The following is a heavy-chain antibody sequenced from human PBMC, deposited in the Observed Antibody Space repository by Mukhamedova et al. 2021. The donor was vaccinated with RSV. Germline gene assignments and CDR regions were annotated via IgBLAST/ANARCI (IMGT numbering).Heavy chain of an antibody. D-gene: IGHD2-2*01. V-gene: IGHV3-23*01. CDR3: AKAAVIPAAFPGEYVMDV. J-gene: IGHJ6*02. Sequence: AESVQGRFTISRDISKNTLYLQMNSLRAEDTAVYYCAKAAVIPAAFPGEYVMDVWGQGTTVTVSS.